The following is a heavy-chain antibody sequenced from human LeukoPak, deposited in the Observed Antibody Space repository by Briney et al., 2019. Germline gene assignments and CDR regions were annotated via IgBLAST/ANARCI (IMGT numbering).Heavy chain of an antibody. Sequence: SETLSLTCAVYGGSFSAYYWSWIRQPPGKGLEWIGEINHSGSTNYNPSLKSRVTISVDTSKNEFSLKLSSVTAADTAVYYCAKSWRPRRWPDSFDPWGQGTLVTVSS. CDR2: INHSGST. J-gene: IGHJ5*02. CDR3: AKSWRPRRWPDSFDP. V-gene: IGHV4-34*01. CDR1: GGSFSAYY. D-gene: IGHD5-24*01.